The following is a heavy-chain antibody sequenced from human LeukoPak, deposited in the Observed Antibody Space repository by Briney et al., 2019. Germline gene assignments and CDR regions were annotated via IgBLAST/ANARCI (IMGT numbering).Heavy chain of an antibody. D-gene: IGHD7-27*01. Sequence: GGPLRLSCVASGFTFSRYWMHWVPHAPGKGLVWVSRNSSDGSSTWYADSVKGRFTISRDNAKNTLYLQMNSPRAEDTPAYYCAKDGNWARFENWGQGTLVTVSS. CDR1: GFTFSRYW. V-gene: IGHV3-74*01. CDR3: AKDGNWARFEN. CDR2: NSSDGSST. J-gene: IGHJ4*02.